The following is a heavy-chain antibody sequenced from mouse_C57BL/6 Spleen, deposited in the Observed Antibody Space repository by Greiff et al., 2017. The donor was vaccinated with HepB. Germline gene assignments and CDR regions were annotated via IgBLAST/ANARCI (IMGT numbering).Heavy chain of an antibody. D-gene: IGHD2-2*01. V-gene: IGHV3-6*01. CDR1: GYSITSGYY. CDR2: ISYDGSN. CDR3: ARDWGLRGYFDV. Sequence: ESGPGLVKPSQSLSLTCSVTGYSITSGYYWNWIRQFPGNKLEWMGYISYDGSNNYNPSLKNRISITRDTSKNQFFLKLNSVTTEDTATYYCARDWGLRGYFDVWGTGTTVTVSS. J-gene: IGHJ1*03.